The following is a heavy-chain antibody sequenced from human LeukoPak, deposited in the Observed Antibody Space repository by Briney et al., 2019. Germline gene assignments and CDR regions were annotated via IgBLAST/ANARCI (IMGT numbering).Heavy chain of an antibody. Sequence: GGSLRLSCAASGFTFSSYGMYWVRQAPGKGLEWVAVISYDGSNKYYADSVKGRFTISRDNSKNTLYLQMNSLRAEDTAVYYWAKDPLNYGSGTYFDYRGQGTLVTVSS. CDR2: ISYDGSNK. CDR1: GFTFSSYG. J-gene: IGHJ4*02. D-gene: IGHD3-10*01. V-gene: IGHV3-30*18. CDR3: AKDPLNYGSGTYFDY.